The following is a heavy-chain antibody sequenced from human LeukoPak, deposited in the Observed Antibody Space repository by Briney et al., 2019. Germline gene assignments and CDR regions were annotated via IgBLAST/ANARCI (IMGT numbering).Heavy chain of an antibody. V-gene: IGHV4-31*03. Sequence: SQTLSLTCTVSGGSISSGGYYWSWIRQHPGKGLEWIGYIYYSGSTYYNPSLKSRVTISVDTSKNQFSLKLSSVTAADTAVYYCARGVSFLEWLSGPYYFDYWGQGTLVTVPS. CDR1: GGSISSGGYY. CDR2: IYYSGST. J-gene: IGHJ4*02. D-gene: IGHD3-3*02. CDR3: ARGVSFLEWLSGPYYFDY.